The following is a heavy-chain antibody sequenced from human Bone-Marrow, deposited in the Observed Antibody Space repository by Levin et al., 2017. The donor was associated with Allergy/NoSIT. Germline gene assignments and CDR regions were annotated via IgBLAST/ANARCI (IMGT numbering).Heavy chain of an antibody. V-gene: IGHV1-24*01. J-gene: IGHJ6*03. CDR1: GYTLTELS. CDR3: AANGCSCGSCYSPLRYYYYMDV. D-gene: IGHD2-15*01. CDR2: FDPKNGEV. Sequence: ASVKVSCKLSGYTLTELSIHWVRQTPGKGLEWMGGFDPKNGEVVYAQKFQDRVTMTKDTSTQTVYMELRSLRSGDTAVYYCAANGCSCGSCYSPLRYYYYMDVWGEGTPVTVSS.